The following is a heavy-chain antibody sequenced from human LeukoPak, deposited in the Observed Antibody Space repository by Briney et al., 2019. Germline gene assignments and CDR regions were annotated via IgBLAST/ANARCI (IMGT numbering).Heavy chain of an antibody. CDR1: GFSFSSHW. CDR2: INSDGSTT. V-gene: IGHV3-74*01. J-gene: IGHJ3*02. CDR3: AGSWSPYDAFDI. Sequence: GGSLRLSCAASGFSFSSHWMHWVRQGPGKGLVWVSRINSDGSTTNYADPVKGRFTISRDNAKNTLYLQMNSLRAEDTAVYYCAGSWSPYDAFDIWGQGTMVTVSS. D-gene: IGHD6-13*01.